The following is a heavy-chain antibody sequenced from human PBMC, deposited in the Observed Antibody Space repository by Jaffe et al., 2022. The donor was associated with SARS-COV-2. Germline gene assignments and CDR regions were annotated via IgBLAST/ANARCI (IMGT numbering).Heavy chain of an antibody. Sequence: QVQLQQWGAGLLKPSETLSLTCAVYGGSFSGYYWSWIRQPPGKGLEWIGEINHSGSTNYNPSLKSRVTISVDTSKNQFSLKLSSVTAADTAVYYCARPLPHPSRGDVWGKGTTVTVSS. CDR3: ARPLPHPSRGDV. V-gene: IGHV4-34*01. D-gene: IGHD3-10*01. CDR2: INHSGST. J-gene: IGHJ6*04. CDR1: GGSFSGYY.